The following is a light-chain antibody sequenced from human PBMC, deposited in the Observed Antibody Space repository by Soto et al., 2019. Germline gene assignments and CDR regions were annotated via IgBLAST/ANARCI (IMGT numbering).Light chain of an antibody. CDR2: GAS. V-gene: IGKV3-15*01. CDR3: QQYHNWPPYT. Sequence: EIVMTQSPATLSVSPGERATLSCRASQSVRSNLAWYQQKPGQAPRLLIYGASTRATGIPARFSGSGSGTEFTLTISSRQSEDFAVYYCQQYHNWPPYTFGQGTKLEIK. CDR1: QSVRSN. J-gene: IGKJ2*01.